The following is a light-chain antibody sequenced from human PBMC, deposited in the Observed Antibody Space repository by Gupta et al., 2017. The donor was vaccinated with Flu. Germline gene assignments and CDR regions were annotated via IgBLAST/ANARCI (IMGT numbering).Light chain of an antibody. Sequence: SMTISCTGSSRDVGGYNYVSWYQQQPGKAPRRMIYDVSNRQSGASKRFSGSKSGNTASLTISGIQAEDEAEYYCRSYKRSNTGVFGGGTRMTVL. CDR2: DVS. J-gene: IGLJ3*02. CDR3: RSYKRSNTGV. V-gene: IGLV2-14*04. CDR1: SRDVGGYNY.